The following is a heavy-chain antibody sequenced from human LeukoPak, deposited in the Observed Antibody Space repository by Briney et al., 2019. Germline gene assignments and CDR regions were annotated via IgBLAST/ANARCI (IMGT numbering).Heavy chain of an antibody. D-gene: IGHD3-3*01. CDR1: GVSISSYY. V-gene: IGHV4-4*07. J-gene: IGHJ6*02. CDR2: IYTSGST. CDR3: ARVFDDSSNGMDV. Sequence: SETLSLTCTVSGVSISSYYWSWLRQPAGKGLEWIGRIYTSGSTNYNPSLKSRVTMSVDTSKNQFSLKLSSVTAADTAVYYCARVFDDSSNGMDVWGQGTTVTVSS.